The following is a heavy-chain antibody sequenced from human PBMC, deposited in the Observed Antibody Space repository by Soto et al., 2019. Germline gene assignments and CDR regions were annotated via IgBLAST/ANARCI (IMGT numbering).Heavy chain of an antibody. CDR2: IYYSGST. CDR3: ATNYCSSTSCYFFFDP. J-gene: IGHJ5*02. Sequence: SDTLSLTCTVSGGSISSGDYYWSWLRQPPGKGLEWIGYIYYSGSTYYNPSLKRRVTISVDTSKNQFSLKLSSVTAADTAVYYCATNYCSSTSCYFFFDPWGQGTLVTV. CDR1: GGSISSGDYY. V-gene: IGHV4-30-4*02. D-gene: IGHD2-2*01.